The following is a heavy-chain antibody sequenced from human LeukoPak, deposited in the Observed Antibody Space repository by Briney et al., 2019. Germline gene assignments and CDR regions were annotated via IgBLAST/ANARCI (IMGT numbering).Heavy chain of an antibody. Sequence: GGSLRLSCAASGFTFSSYAMSWVRQAPGKGLEWVSVISGSGGSTYYADSVKGRFTISRDNSKNTLYLQMNSLRAEDTAVYYCARGRQQLPFDYWGQGTLVTVSS. J-gene: IGHJ4*02. CDR3: ARGRQQLPFDY. CDR2: ISGSGGST. D-gene: IGHD6-13*01. V-gene: IGHV3-23*01. CDR1: GFTFSSYA.